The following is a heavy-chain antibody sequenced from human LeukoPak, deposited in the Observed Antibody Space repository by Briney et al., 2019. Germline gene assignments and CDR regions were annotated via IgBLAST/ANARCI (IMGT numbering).Heavy chain of an antibody. V-gene: IGHV1-69*04. Sequence: GSSVKVSCKASGGTFSSYAISWVRQAPGQGLEWMGRIIPILGIANYAQKFQGRVTMTRNTSISTAYMELSSLKSEDTAVYYCARPYYYDSSGYYPPYGMDVWGQGTTVTVSS. CDR1: GGTFSSYA. J-gene: IGHJ6*02. CDR2: IIPILGIA. CDR3: ARPYYYDSSGYYPPYGMDV. D-gene: IGHD3-22*01.